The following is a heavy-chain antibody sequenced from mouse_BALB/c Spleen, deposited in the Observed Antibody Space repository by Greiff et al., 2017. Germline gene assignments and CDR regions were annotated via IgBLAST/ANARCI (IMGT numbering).Heavy chain of an antibody. CDR3: ASPYYGSSYYYAMDY. D-gene: IGHD1-1*01. J-gene: IGHJ4*01. CDR2: IDPANGNT. V-gene: IGHV14-3*02. CDR1: GFNIKDTY. Sequence: VQLQQSGAELVKPGASVKLSCTASGFNIKDTYMHWVKQRPEQGLEWIGRIDPANGNTKYDPKFQGKATITADTSSNTAYLQLSSLTSEDTAVYYCASPYYGSSYYYAMDYWGQGTSVTVSS.